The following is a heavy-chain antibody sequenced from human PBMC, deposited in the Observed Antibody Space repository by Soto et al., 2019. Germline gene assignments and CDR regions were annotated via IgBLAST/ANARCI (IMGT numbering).Heavy chain of an antibody. D-gene: IGHD5-12*01. CDR1: GFTFSSYA. CDR2: ISGSGGST. CDR3: AKEGVAEWLRSNWFDP. V-gene: IGHV3-23*01. J-gene: IGHJ5*02. Sequence: VQLLESGGGLVQVGGSLRLSCVASGFTFSSYAMTWVRQAPGKGLEWVSAISGSGGSTYYADSVKGRFTISRDNSNNTLYLQMNSLRAEDTAVYYCAKEGVAEWLRSNWFDPWGQGTLVTVSS.